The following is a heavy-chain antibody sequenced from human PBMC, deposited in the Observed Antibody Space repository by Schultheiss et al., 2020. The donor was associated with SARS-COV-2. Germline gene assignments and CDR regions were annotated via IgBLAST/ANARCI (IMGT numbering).Heavy chain of an antibody. Sequence: SVKVSCKASGGTFSSYAISWVRQAPGQGLEWMGRIIPIFGIANYAQKFQGRVTITADESTSTAYMELSSLRSEDTAVYYCARGWDTAMNGTTTFFDYWGQGTLVTVSS. D-gene: IGHD5-18*01. J-gene: IGHJ4*02. CDR3: ARGWDTAMNGTTTFFDY. V-gene: IGHV1-69*13. CDR1: GGTFSSYA. CDR2: IIPIFGIA.